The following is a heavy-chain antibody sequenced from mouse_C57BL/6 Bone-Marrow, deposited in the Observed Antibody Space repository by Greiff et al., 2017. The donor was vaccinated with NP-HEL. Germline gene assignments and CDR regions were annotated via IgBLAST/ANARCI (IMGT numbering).Heavy chain of an antibody. J-gene: IGHJ3*01. D-gene: IGHD2-3*01. CDR2: IDPFDSYT. CDR1: AYTFPSYG. V-gene: IGHV1-69*01. Sequence: VQRHQPGAGLLLPGASGKLSGKAFAYTFPSYGLHGGRRRPGQGFGGTGGIDPFDSYTNYNQKFKGKSTLTVDKSSSTAYMQLSSLTSEDSAVYYCARADGYFSAWFAYWGQGTLVTVSA. CDR3: ARADGYFSAWFAY.